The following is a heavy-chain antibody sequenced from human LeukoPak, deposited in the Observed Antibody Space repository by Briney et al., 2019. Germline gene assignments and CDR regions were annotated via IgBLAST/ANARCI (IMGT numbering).Heavy chain of an antibody. D-gene: IGHD3-10*01. Sequence: SETLSLTCTVSGGSISSSSYYWGWIRQPPGKGLEWIGSIYYSGSTYYSPSLKSRVTISVDTSKNQFSLELSSVTAADTAVYYCARRMYYYGSGSYKHFDYWGQGTLVTVSS. V-gene: IGHV4-39*07. CDR2: IYYSGST. J-gene: IGHJ4*02. CDR1: GGSISSSSYY. CDR3: ARRMYYYGSGSYKHFDY.